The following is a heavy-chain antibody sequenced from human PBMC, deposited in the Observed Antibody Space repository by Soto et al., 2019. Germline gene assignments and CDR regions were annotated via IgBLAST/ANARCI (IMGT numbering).Heavy chain of an antibody. V-gene: IGHV4-59*08. D-gene: IGHD3-16*02. CDR1: GGSISSYY. CDR3: ARIAPIWESYRSTAYFDD. CDR2: IYYSGST. Sequence: SETLSLTCTASGGSISSYYWSWIRQPPGKGLEWIGYIYYSGSTNYNPSLKSRVTISVDTSKNQFSLKLSSVTAADTAVYYCARIAPIWESYRSTAYFDDWGQGTLVTVSS. J-gene: IGHJ4*02.